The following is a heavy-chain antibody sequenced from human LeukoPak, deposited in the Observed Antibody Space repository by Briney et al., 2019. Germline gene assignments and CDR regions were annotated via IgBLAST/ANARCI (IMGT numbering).Heavy chain of an antibody. CDR3: AKGEGRITMIVVVIGAFDI. J-gene: IGHJ3*02. D-gene: IGHD3-22*01. CDR2: IRYDGSNK. CDR1: GFTFSSYG. V-gene: IGHV3-30*02. Sequence: GGSLRLSCAASGFTFSSYGMHWVRQAPGKGLEWVAFIRYDGSNKYYADSVKGRFTISRDNSKNTLNLQMNSLRAEDTAVYYCAKGEGRITMIVVVIGAFDIWGQGTMVTVSS.